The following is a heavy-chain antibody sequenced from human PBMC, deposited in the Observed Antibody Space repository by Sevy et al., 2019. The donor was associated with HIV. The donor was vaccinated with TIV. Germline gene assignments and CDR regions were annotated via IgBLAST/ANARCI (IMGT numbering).Heavy chain of an antibody. CDR3: AGGAIVSPDAFDT. V-gene: IGHV3-21*05. J-gene: IGHJ3*02. Sequence: GGSLRLSCAASGFPFSTYAIHWVRQAPGKGLEWVPYISSTSGSDIYYADSVKGRFTISRDNAKNSLYLQMKSLRAEGTAVFYCAGGAIVSPDAFDTWGQGTMVTV. CDR2: ISSTSGSDI. D-gene: IGHD3-16*02. CDR1: GFPFSTYA.